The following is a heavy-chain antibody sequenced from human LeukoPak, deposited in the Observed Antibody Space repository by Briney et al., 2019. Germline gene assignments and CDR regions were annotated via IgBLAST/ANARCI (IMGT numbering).Heavy chain of an antibody. CDR3: ARVRGYSYGYGLSIY. CDR2: ISAYNGNT. V-gene: IGHV1-18*01. D-gene: IGHD5-18*01. J-gene: IGHJ4*02. CDR1: GYTFTSYG. Sequence: ASVKVSCKASGYTFTSYGISWVRQAPGQGLEWMGWISAYNGNTNYTQKLQGRVTMTTDTSTSTAYMELRSLRSDDTAVYYCARVRGYSYGYGLSIYWGQGTLVTVSS.